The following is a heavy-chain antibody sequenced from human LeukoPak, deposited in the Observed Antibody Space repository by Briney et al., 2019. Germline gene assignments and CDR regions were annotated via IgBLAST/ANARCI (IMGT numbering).Heavy chain of an antibody. J-gene: IGHJ3*02. V-gene: IGHV3-64*01. CDR3: ARDIPDSSGYYYPGDAFDI. Sequence: PGGSLRLSCAASGFTFSSYAMHWVRQAPGKGLEYVSAISSNGGSTYYANSVKGRFTISRDNSKNTLYLQMGSLRAEDMAVYYCARDIPDSSGYYYPGDAFDIWGQGTMVTVSS. D-gene: IGHD3-22*01. CDR1: GFTFSSYA. CDR2: ISSNGGST.